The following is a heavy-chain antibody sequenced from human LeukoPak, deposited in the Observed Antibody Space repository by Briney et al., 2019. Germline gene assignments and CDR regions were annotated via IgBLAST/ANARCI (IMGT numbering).Heavy chain of an antibody. CDR1: GFTFNDYE. Sequence: SGGSLRLSCAASGFTFNDYEFNWIRQAPGKGLEWVSYISSSGSTIYYADSVKGRFTISRDNAKNSLYLQMNSLRAEDTAVYYCAELGITMIGGVWGKGTTVTISS. V-gene: IGHV3-48*03. CDR2: ISSSGSTI. D-gene: IGHD3-10*02. J-gene: IGHJ6*04. CDR3: AELGITMIGGV.